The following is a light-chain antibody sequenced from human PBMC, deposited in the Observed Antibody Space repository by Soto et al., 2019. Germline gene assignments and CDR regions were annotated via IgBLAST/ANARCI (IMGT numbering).Light chain of an antibody. Sequence: IVLSKSPGTLSLSKVERATLSCMASQNIGTYLAWYQQKPGQAPRLLIYGASSRATGIPDRFSGSLYGTDFNLTISRLEAEDFAVYYCQQYGRSPWTFGQGTKVDIK. CDR2: GAS. CDR3: QQYGRSPWT. CDR1: QNIGTY. V-gene: IGKV3-20*01. J-gene: IGKJ1*01.